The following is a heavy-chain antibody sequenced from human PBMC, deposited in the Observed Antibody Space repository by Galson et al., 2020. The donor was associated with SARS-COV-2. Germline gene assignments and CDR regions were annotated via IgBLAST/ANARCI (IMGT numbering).Heavy chain of an antibody. J-gene: IGHJ4*02. Sequence: KIGESLKISCKGSGYSFTSYWIGWVRQMPGKGLEWMGIIYPGDSDTRYSPSFQGQVTISADKSISTAYLQWSSLKASDTAMYYCARLSPITIFGVGGGPSDYWGQGTLVTVSS. V-gene: IGHV5-51*01. CDR1: GYSFTSYW. CDR2: IYPGDSDT. CDR3: ARLSPITIFGVGGGPSDY. D-gene: IGHD3-3*01.